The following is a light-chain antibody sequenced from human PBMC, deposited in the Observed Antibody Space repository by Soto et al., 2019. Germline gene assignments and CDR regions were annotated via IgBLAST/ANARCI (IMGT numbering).Light chain of an antibody. V-gene: IGLV1-47*01. J-gene: IGLJ2*01. Sequence: QSVLTQPPSASGTPGQTVTISCSGRSSNIGSAYIYWYQHLPGTAPKLLIYRNNQRPSGVPDRFSASKSGTSASLAISGLRSEDDADYYCAAWDDSLVVFGGGTKVTVL. CDR2: RNN. CDR3: AAWDDSLVV. CDR1: SSNIGSAY.